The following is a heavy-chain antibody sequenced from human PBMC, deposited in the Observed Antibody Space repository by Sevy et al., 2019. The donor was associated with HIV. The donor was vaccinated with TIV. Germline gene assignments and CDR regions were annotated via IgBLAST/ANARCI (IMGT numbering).Heavy chain of an antibody. D-gene: IGHD2-2*01. V-gene: IGHV4-34*01. J-gene: IGHJ3*02. CDR2: INHSGST. CDR1: GGSFSGYY. Sequence: SETLSLTCAVYGGSFSGYYWSWIRQPPGKGLEWIGEINHSGSTNYNPSLKSRVTISVDTSKNQFSLTLSPVTAADTAKYYCARHCSRTSCSHAFDIWGQGTMVTVSS. CDR3: ARHCSRTSCSHAFDI.